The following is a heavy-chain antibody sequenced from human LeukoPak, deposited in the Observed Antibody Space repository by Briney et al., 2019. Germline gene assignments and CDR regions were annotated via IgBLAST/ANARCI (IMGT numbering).Heavy chain of an antibody. Sequence: PSETLSLTCTVSGGSISNNYWSWIRQPPGKGLQWIGYIYYSGSTNYNPSLKSRVTISVDTSKNQFSLKLSSVTAADTAVYFCARAIAARRRVGWDYFDYWGQGTLVTVSS. V-gene: IGHV4-59*08. CDR1: GGSISNNY. CDR2: IYYSGST. CDR3: ARAIAARRRVGWDYFDY. J-gene: IGHJ4*02. D-gene: IGHD6-6*01.